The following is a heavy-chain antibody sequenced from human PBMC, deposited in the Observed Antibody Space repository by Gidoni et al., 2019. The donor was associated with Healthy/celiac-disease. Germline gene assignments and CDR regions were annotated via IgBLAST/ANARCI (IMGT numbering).Heavy chain of an antibody. CDR3: ARAQGGYSYGSYFDY. CDR2: ISSSSSTI. V-gene: IGHV3-48*02. J-gene: IGHJ4*02. D-gene: IGHD5-18*01. CDR1: GFTFSSYS. Sequence: EVQLVESGGGLVQPGGSLRLPCPASGFTFSSYSMNWVRQAPGKGLEWVSYISSSSSTIYYADSVKGRFTISRDNAKNSLYLQMNSLRDEDTAVYYCARAQGGYSYGSYFDYWGQGTLVTVSS.